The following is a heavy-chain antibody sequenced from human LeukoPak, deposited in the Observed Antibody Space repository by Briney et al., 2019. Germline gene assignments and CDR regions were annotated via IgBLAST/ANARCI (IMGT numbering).Heavy chain of an antibody. Sequence: SETLSLTCTVSGGSISSGSYYWSWIRQPAGKGLEWIGSIYYSGSTYYNPSLKSRVTISVDTSKNQFSLKLSSVTAADTAVYYCAREYSSSWYYFDYWGQGTLVTVSS. CDR2: IYYSGST. CDR3: AREYSSSWYYFDY. D-gene: IGHD6-13*01. J-gene: IGHJ4*02. V-gene: IGHV4-39*07. CDR1: GGSISSGSYY.